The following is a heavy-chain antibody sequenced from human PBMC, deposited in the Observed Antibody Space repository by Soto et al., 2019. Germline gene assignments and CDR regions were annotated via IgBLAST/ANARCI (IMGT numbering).Heavy chain of an antibody. Sequence: ASVKVSCKASGYTFTSYDINWVRQATGQGLEWMGWMNPNSGNTGYAQKFQGRVTMTRNTSISTAYMELSGLRAEDTAIYYCATGRVYYDSSGLLQGRYWGQGTLVTV. CDR1: GYTFTSYD. J-gene: IGHJ4*01. V-gene: IGHV1-8*01. CDR3: ATGRVYYDSSGLLQGRY. D-gene: IGHD3-22*01. CDR2: MNPNSGNT.